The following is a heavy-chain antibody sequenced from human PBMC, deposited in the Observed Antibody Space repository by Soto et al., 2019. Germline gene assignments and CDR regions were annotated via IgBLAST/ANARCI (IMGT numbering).Heavy chain of an antibody. J-gene: IGHJ4*02. CDR1: VVSLNTRGVG. D-gene: IGHD6-19*01. CDR2: IHWDDEK. Sequence: QITLKESGPTLVIPTQTLTLTCTFSVVSLNTRGVGVSWIRQPQGKALEWVALIHWDDEKRYSPSLRTTLTITTDTSKCQVVLIMTNMDPVDTATYYRSYRPFALGSGWNFDFWRQGILVTVSS. V-gene: IGHV2-5*02. CDR3: SYRPFALGSGWNFDF.